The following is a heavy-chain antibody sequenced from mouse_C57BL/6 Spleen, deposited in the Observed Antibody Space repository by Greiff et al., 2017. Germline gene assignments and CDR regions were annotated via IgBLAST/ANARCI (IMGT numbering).Heavy chain of an antibody. V-gene: IGHV1-15*01. J-gene: IGHJ4*01. CDR2: IDPETGGT. Sequence: QVQLQQSGAELVRPGASVTLSCKASGYTFTDYEMHWVKQTPVHGLEWIGAIDPETGGTAYNQKFKGKAILTADKSSSTAYMELRSLTSEDYAVDYCTRGGYGGGAMDYWGQGTSVTVSS. D-gene: IGHD3-1*01. CDR3: TRGGYGGGAMDY. CDR1: GYTFTDYE.